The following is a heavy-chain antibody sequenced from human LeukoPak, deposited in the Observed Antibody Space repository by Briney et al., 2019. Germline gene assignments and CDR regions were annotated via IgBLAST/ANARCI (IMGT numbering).Heavy chain of an antibody. J-gene: IGHJ6*03. V-gene: IGHV3-7*01. CDR2: IKQDGSEK. CDR1: GFTLLIYC. Sequence: SGGSLRLSCAFSGFTLLIYCIIGVRQAPGKGLEWVANIKQDGSEKDLVDSVKGRFTISRDNAKNSLYPLMNSLRGEDTAVYYWARSLDGDYYHKDVWGRGTTVTVSS. D-gene: IGHD5-24*01. CDR3: ARSLDGDYYHKDV.